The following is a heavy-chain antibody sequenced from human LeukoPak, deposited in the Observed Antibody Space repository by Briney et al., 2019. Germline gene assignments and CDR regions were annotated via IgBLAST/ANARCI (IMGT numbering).Heavy chain of an antibody. J-gene: IGHJ3*02. CDR3: ARGAGSTISNDAFDM. V-gene: IGHV4-30-4*07. D-gene: IGHD5-24*01. CDR1: GGSISSGSYS. Sequence: PSETLSLTCAVSGGSISSGSYSWSWIRQPPGKGLEWIGYMFYTGNTYYNPSLKSRVTISVDTPKNQFSLKLSSVTAADTAVYYCARGAGSTISNDAFDMWGQGTMVSVSS. CDR2: MFYTGNT.